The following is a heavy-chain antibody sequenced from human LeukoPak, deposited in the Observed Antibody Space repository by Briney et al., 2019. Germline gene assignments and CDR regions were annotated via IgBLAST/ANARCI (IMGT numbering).Heavy chain of an antibody. J-gene: IGHJ5*02. D-gene: IGHD1-14*01. CDR3: AGLGITSTSNFFDP. V-gene: IGHV3-7*01. Sequence: HPGGSLRLSCAASGFTFSNSFMSWFRQAPGEGLEWVANINKDGTWTYYLDSVKGRFAISRDNAMDSLYLQMNNLRAEDTAVYYCAGLGITSTSNFFDPWGQGALVTVSS. CDR2: INKDGTWT. CDR1: GFTFSNSF.